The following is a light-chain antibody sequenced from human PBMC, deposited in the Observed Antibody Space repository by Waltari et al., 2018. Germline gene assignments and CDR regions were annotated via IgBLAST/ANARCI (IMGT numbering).Light chain of an antibody. V-gene: IGLV2-11*01. J-gene: IGLJ3*02. CDR2: DVA. CDR1: SSDLGAYNY. Sequence: QSALTQPRSVSGSPGQSVTISCTGTSSDLGAYNYVSRYQQHPGKAPKLMIYDVAKRPSGVPDRFSGSKSGDTASLTISGLQTEDEADYYCCSYAGSYTLGVFGGGTKLTVL. CDR3: CSYAGSYTLGV.